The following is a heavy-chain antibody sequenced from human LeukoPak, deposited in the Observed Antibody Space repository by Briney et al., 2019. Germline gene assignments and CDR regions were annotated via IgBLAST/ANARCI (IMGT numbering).Heavy chain of an antibody. V-gene: IGHV3-23*01. Sequence: GGSLRLSCAGSGFTFSSYAMSWVRQAPGKGLEWVSAISGSGGSTYYADSVKGRFTISRDNSKNTLYLQMNSLRAEDTAVYYCAKSTARLSGAFDIWGQGTMVTVSS. D-gene: IGHD5-12*01. CDR3: AKSTARLSGAFDI. CDR1: GFTFSSYA. CDR2: ISGSGGST. J-gene: IGHJ3*02.